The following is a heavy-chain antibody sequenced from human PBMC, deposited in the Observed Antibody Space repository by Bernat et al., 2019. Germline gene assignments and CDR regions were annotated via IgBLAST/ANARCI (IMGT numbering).Heavy chain of an antibody. CDR3: ARLMGDHSTFDY. J-gene: IGHJ4*02. CDR2: IKQDGSTI. Sequence: EVQLLESGGGLVQPGGSLRLSCAASGFTFSSHWMTWVRQAPGKGLEWVANIKQDGSTIYYVDSVKGRFTISRDNAKNSLYLQMNSLRVEDTAMFYCARLMGDHSTFDYWGQGTLVTVSS. CDR1: GFTFSSHW. V-gene: IGHV3-7*03. D-gene: IGHD2/OR15-2a*01.